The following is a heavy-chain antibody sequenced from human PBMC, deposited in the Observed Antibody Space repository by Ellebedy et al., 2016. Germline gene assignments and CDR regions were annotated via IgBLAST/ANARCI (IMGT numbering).Heavy chain of an antibody. Sequence: SETLSLTCTVSGGSISSSTYYWGWIRQPPGKGLEWIGYIYFSGSSNYNPSLKSRVTISVDTSKNQFSLNLSSVTAADTAVYYCARTYDPAGHGYYYGMDVWGQGTTVTVSS. J-gene: IGHJ6*02. CDR2: IYFSGSS. CDR1: GGSISSSTYY. CDR3: ARTYDPAGHGYYYGMDV. D-gene: IGHD3-16*01. V-gene: IGHV4-61*05.